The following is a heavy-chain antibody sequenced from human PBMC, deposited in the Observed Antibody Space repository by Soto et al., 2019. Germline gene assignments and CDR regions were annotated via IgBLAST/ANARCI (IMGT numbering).Heavy chain of an antibody. CDR1: GGSISSGGYY. CDR2: IYYSGTT. Sequence: QVQLQESGPGLVKPSQTLSLTCTVSGGSISSGGYYWSWIRQHPGKGLEWIGYIYYSGTTYYNPSLKSRVTISVDTSKNQFSLKLSSVTAADTAVYYCARSRGDSFYYMDVWGKGTTVTVSS. CDR3: ARSRGDSFYYMDV. J-gene: IGHJ6*03. V-gene: IGHV4-31*03. D-gene: IGHD2-21*02.